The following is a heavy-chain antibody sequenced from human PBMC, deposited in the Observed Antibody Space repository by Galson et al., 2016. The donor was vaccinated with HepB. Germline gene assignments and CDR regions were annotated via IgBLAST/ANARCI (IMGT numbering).Heavy chain of an antibody. Sequence: SVKVSCKASGYTFTSYAIHWVRQAPGQRLEWMGWTNNANGNTEYSQSFQGRVTFTRDTSASTAYMELSSLRSEDTAVYYCARDGGSGWSRLWWGQGTLVVVSS. CDR1: GYTFTSYA. D-gene: IGHD6-19*01. V-gene: IGHV1-3*04. CDR2: TNNANGNT. CDR3: ARDGGSGWSRLW. J-gene: IGHJ4*02.